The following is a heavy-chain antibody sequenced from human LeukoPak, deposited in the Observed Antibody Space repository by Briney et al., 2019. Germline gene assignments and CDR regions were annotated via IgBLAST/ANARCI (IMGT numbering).Heavy chain of an antibody. J-gene: IGHJ4*02. CDR3: ARDEVQLWSHFDY. Sequence: GGSLRLSCAASGFTFSSYSMNWVRQAPGKGLEWVSSISSSSSYIYYADSVKGRFTISRDNAKNSLYLQMNSLRAEDTAVYYCARDEVQLWSHFDYWGQGTLATVSS. V-gene: IGHV3-21*01. CDR1: GFTFSSYS. D-gene: IGHD5-18*01. CDR2: ISSSSSYI.